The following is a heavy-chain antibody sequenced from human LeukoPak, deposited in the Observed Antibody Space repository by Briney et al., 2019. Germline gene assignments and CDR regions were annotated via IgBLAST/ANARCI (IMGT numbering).Heavy chain of an antibody. V-gene: IGHV3-33*01. J-gene: IGHJ3*02. D-gene: IGHD7-27*01. CDR1: GFTFSSYG. CDR2: IWYDGSNK. CDR3: ARDPLGRDDAFDI. Sequence: GGSLRLSCAASGFTFSSYGMHWVRQAPGKGLEWVAVIWYDGSNKYYADSVKGRFTISRDNSKNTLYLQMNSLRAEDTAVYYCARDPLGRDDAFDIWGQGTMVTVSS.